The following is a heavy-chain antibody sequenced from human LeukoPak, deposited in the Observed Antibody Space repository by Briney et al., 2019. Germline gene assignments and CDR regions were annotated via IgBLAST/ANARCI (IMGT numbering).Heavy chain of an antibody. J-gene: IGHJ6*02. CDR3: ARDTTGTTVVSDAYYYGMDV. CDR2: INAGNGNT. CDR1: GYTFTSYA. D-gene: IGHD1-1*01. V-gene: IGHV1-3*01. Sequence: GASVKVSCKASGYTFTSYAMHWVRQAPGQRLEWMGWINAGNGNTKYSQKFQGRVTITGDTSASTAYMELSSLRSEDTAVYYCARDTTGTTVVSDAYYYGMDVWGQGTTVTVSS.